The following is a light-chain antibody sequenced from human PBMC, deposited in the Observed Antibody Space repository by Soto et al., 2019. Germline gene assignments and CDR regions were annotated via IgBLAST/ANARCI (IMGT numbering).Light chain of an antibody. V-gene: IGKV3D-20*02. Sequence: EIVLTQSPGTLSLSPGERLTLSCRTSQSLSTRSLAWYQQKPGQAPSLLIYEASTRAPGTPDRFSGSGSGTDFTLTVSRLEPEDFALYYCQQRSNWPPITFGQGTRLEIK. CDR2: EAS. CDR1: QSLSTRS. J-gene: IGKJ5*01. CDR3: QQRSNWPPIT.